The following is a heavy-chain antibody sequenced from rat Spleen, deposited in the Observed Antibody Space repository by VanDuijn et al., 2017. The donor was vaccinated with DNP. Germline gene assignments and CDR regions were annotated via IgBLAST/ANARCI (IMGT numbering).Heavy chain of an antibody. CDR3: ARWYNSGYYFDY. CDR2: ISTSGGST. Sequence: EVQLVESGGGLVQPGRSMKLSCAASGFTFSNSDMAWVRQAPTKGLEWVASISTSGGSTYYRDSVKGRFTISRDNAKSTLYLQMDSLRSEDTATYYCARWYNSGYYFDYWGHGVMVTVSS. V-gene: IGHV5-25*01. D-gene: IGHD4-3*01. J-gene: IGHJ2*01. CDR1: GFTFSNSD.